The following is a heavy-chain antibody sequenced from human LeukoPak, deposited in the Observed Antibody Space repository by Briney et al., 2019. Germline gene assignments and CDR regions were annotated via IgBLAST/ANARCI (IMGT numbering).Heavy chain of an antibody. J-gene: IGHJ4*02. V-gene: IGHV3-9*01. Sequence: GGSLRLSCAASGSTFDDYAMHWVRQAPGEGLEWVSGISWNSGSIGYADSVKGRFTISRDNAKNSLYLQMNSLRAEDTALYYCAKDVAFDYWGQGTLVTVSS. CDR1: GSTFDDYA. CDR3: AKDVAFDY. D-gene: IGHD5-12*01. CDR2: ISWNSGSI.